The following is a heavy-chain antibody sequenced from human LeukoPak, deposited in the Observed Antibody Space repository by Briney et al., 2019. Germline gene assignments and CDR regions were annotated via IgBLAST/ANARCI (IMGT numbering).Heavy chain of an antibody. CDR2: IFYSGTT. CDR1: GGSFSGYY. CDR3: AKSNGYGLVDI. Sequence: SETLSLTCAVYGGSFSGYYWSWIRQPPGKGLEWIGNIFYSGTTYYSPSLKTRVTISLDTSRNQFSLKLNSVTAADTAVYYCAKSNGYGLVDIWGQGTMVTVSS. D-gene: IGHD3-10*01. V-gene: IGHV4-34*12. J-gene: IGHJ3*02.